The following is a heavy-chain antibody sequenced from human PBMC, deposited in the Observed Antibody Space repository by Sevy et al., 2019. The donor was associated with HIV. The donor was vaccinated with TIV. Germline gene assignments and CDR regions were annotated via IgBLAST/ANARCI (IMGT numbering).Heavy chain of an antibody. J-gene: IGHJ6*03. Sequence: GGSLRLSCAASEFTFSSYSMNWVRQAPGKGLEWVAYISSSSSSIYYVDSVKGLFTISRDNAKNSLYLQMNSLRDEDTAVYYCARGNNDYGEGYMDVWGKGTTVTVS. CDR2: ISSSSSSI. D-gene: IGHD3-16*01. V-gene: IGHV3-48*02. CDR3: ARGNNDYGEGYMDV. CDR1: EFTFSSYS.